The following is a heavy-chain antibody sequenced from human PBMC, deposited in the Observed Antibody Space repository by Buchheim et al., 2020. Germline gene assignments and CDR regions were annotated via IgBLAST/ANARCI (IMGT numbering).Heavy chain of an antibody. CDR3: VRSFGYCTDGVCRLFDY. J-gene: IGHJ4*02. V-gene: IGHV5-51*01. Sequence: EVQLVQSGAEVKRPGESLKISCKGSGYSFTTYWIGWVRQMPEKGLEWMGMIYPGDSDIRYSPSFQGQVTISADKSFRTAHLQWSSLKASDSAMYSCVRSFGYCTDGVCRLFDYWGQGT. CDR2: IYPGDSDI. CDR1: GYSFTTYW. D-gene: IGHD2-8*01.